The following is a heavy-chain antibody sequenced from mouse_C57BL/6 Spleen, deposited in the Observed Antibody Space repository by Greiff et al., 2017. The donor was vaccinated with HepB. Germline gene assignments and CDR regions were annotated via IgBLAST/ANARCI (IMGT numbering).Heavy chain of an antibody. V-gene: IGHV14-1*01. J-gene: IGHJ4*01. CDR1: GFNIKDYY. CDR2: IDPEDGDT. D-gene: IGHD2-13*01. CDR3: TTGDYEGYAMDY. Sequence: EVQLQQSGAELVRPGASVKLSCTASGFNIKDYYMHWVKQRPEQGLEWIGRIDPEDGDTEYAPKFQGKATMTADTSSNTAYLQLSSLTSEDTAVYDCTTGDYEGYAMDYWGQGTSVTVSS.